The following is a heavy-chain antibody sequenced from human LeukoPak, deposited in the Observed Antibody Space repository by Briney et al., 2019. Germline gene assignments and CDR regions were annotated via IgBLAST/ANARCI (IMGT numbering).Heavy chain of an antibody. CDR2: ISGSGGST. CDR1: GFTFSSYA. J-gene: IGHJ4*02. D-gene: IGHD3-22*01. Sequence: PGGSLRLSCAASGFTFSSYAMNWVRQAPGKGLEWASAISGSGGSTYYADSVKGRFTIFRDNSKNTLHLQMNSLRAEDTAAYYCAKGQNYYDSSGFSYWGQGTLVTVSS. V-gene: IGHV3-23*01. CDR3: AKGQNYYDSSGFSY.